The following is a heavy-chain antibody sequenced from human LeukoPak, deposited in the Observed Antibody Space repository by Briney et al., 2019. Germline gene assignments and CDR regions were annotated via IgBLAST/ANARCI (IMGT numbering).Heavy chain of an antibody. CDR2: ISAYNGNT. CDR1: GYTFTSYG. V-gene: IGHV1-18*01. CDR3: ARDESKLRIGYYYYGMDV. J-gene: IGHJ6*02. D-gene: IGHD2-15*01. Sequence: ASVKVSCKASGYTFTSYGISWVRQAPGQGLEWMGWISAYNGNTNYAQKLQGRVTMTTDTSTSTAYMELWSLRSDDTAVYYCARDESKLRIGYYYYGMDVWGQGTTVTVSS.